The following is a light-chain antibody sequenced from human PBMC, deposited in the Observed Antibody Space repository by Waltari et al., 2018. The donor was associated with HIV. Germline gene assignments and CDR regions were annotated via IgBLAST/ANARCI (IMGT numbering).Light chain of an antibody. CDR1: TPTVGSNF. V-gene: IGLV1-47*01. CDR2: RDN. J-gene: IGLJ1*01. Sequence: QSVLTQPPSASGTPGQRVTISCSGTTPTVGSNFVSWFQQLPGTAPKLLIYRDNRRPSGVPDRFSGSKSGASASLAISGLRSEDEADYYCATWDGSLGGAYVFGAGTKVSVL. CDR3: ATWDGSLGGAYV.